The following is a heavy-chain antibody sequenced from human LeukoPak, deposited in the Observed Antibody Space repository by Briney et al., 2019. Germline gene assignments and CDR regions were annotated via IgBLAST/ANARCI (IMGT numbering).Heavy chain of an antibody. Sequence: ASLKVSCKASGYTFTDYYMHWVRQAPGQGREWMGWMNVNRGGTNYAQRFQGRVTMTRDTSITTAYMELSRLKSDDTAVYYCARGFYDILTGLSREGDYWGQGTLVTVSS. V-gene: IGHV1-2*02. CDR2: MNVNRGGT. D-gene: IGHD3-9*01. CDR1: GYTFTDYY. CDR3: ARGFYDILTGLSREGDY. J-gene: IGHJ4*02.